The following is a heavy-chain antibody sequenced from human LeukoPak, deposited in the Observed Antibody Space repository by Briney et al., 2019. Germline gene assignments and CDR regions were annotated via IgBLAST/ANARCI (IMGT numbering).Heavy chain of an antibody. V-gene: IGHV4-39*01. Sequence: SETLSLTCTVSGGSISNSNDYWAWIRQPPGKGLEWIVSIYHSGNIFQNQSLASRVTISVDTSKNQFSLNLNSVTAADTAVYYCARQESCTNGVCYVGWFDPWGEGTLVTVSS. D-gene: IGHD2-8*01. CDR1: GGSISNSNDY. J-gene: IGHJ5*02. CDR2: IYHSGNI. CDR3: ARQESCTNGVCYVGWFDP.